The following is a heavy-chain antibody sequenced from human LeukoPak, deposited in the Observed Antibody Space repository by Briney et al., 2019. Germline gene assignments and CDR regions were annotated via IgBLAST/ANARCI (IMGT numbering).Heavy chain of an antibody. Sequence: GASVKVSCKASGYTFTSYGISWVRQAPGQGLEWMGWISAYNGNTNYAQKLQGRVTMTTDTSTSTAYMELRSLRSDDTAVYYCARVHYYDSSGYCDFDYWGQGTLVTASS. J-gene: IGHJ4*02. D-gene: IGHD3-22*01. CDR2: ISAYNGNT. CDR3: ARVHYYDSSGYCDFDY. CDR1: GYTFTSYG. V-gene: IGHV1-18*01.